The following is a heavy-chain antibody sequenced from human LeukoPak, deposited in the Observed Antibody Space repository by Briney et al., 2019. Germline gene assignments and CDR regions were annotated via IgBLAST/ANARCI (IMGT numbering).Heavy chain of an antibody. V-gene: IGHV3-7*01. CDR3: ATSYDSSGCD. D-gene: IGHD3-22*01. CDR1: GFNFSSFW. Sequence: GGSLRLSCAASGFNFSSFWMAWVRQAPGKGLEWVANIKQDGSIQYYGDSVKGRFTISRDNAKNSLYLQMNSLRAEDTALYYCATSYDSSGCDWGQGTQVTVSS. CDR2: IKQDGSIQ. J-gene: IGHJ4*02.